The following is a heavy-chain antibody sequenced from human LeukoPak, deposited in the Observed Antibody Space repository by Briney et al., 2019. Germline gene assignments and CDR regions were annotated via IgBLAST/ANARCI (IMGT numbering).Heavy chain of an antibody. CDR2: ISGSGGST. CDR3: AKGPVGATISTYYYGMDV. J-gene: IGHJ6*02. Sequence: GGSLRLSCAASGFTFSSYAMSWVRQAPGKGLEWVSAISGSGGSTYYADSVEGRFTISRDNSKNTLYLQMNSLRAEDTAVYYCAKGPVGATISTYYYGMDVWGQGTTVTVSS. V-gene: IGHV3-23*01. D-gene: IGHD1-26*01. CDR1: GFTFSSYA.